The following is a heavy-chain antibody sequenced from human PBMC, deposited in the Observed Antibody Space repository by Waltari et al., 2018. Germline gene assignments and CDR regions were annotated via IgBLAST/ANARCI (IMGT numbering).Heavy chain of an antibody. CDR2: IGSTGSI. V-gene: IGHV3-48*01. D-gene: IGHD5-12*01. Sequence: EVNLEESGGDLVQPGGSLRLSCATSGFIFNTFNMNWVRQSPLRGLGWVASIGSTGSIHYADSVKGRFIIARDNGKSSLSLQMDSLRAEDTGVYYCVRETPITSRFESWGQGTPVTVSS. J-gene: IGHJ4*02. CDR1: GFIFNTFN. CDR3: VRETPITSRFES.